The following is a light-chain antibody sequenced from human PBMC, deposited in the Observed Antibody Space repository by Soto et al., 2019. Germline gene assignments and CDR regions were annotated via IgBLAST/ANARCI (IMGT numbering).Light chain of an antibody. V-gene: IGLV2-14*01. CDR3: SSYTSSTTYV. J-gene: IGLJ1*01. Sequence: QSALTQPASVSGSPGQSITISCTGTSSDVGYYNYVSWYQHHPGKAPKLIIYDVSNRPSGVSNRFSGSKSGNTASLTISGLQAEDEADYYCSSYTSSTTYVFGTGTKLTVL. CDR1: SSDVGYYNY. CDR2: DVS.